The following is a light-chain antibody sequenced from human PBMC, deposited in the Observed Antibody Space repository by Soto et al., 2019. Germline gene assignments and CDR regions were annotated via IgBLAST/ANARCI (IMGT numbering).Light chain of an antibody. CDR2: EVN. J-gene: IGLJ1*01. CDR3: SSYSTTSTLV. CDR1: SSDVGGNDY. Sequence: QSVLTQPASVSGSPGQSVTLSCTGASSDVGGNDYVSWYQQHPGKAPKLILYEVNNRPSGVSTHFSGSKSGNTASLIISGLQADDEADYYCSSYSTTSTLVFGSGTKLTVL. V-gene: IGLV2-14*01.